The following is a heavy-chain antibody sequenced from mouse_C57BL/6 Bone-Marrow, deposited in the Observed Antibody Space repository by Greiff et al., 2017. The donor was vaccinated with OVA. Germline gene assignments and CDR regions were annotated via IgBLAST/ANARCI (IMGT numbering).Heavy chain of an antibody. V-gene: IGHV1-64*01. CDR3: ARSQLGFFDY. Sequence: VQLQESGAELVKPGASVTLSCKASGYTFTSYWMHWVKPRPGQGLEWIGMIHPNSGSTNYNEKFKSKATLTVDKSSSTAYMQLSSLTSEDSAVYYCARSQLGFFDYWGQGTTLTVSS. CDR1: GYTFTSYW. J-gene: IGHJ2*01. CDR2: IHPNSGST. D-gene: IGHD4-1*02.